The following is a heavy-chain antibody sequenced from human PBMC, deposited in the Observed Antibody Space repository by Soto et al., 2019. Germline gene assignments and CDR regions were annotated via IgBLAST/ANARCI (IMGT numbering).Heavy chain of an antibody. CDR3: ARGYYYESSGSYSDAFDI. CDR2: IYYSGST. J-gene: IGHJ3*02. D-gene: IGHD3-22*01. V-gene: IGHV4-59*12. Sequence: QVQLQESGPGLVKPSETLSLTCTVSGGSISSYYWSWIRQPPGKGLEWIGYIYYSGSTNYNPSLKSRVTISVDTSRNQFSLKLSSVTAADTAVYYCARGYYYESSGSYSDAFDIWGQGTMVTVSS. CDR1: GGSISSYY.